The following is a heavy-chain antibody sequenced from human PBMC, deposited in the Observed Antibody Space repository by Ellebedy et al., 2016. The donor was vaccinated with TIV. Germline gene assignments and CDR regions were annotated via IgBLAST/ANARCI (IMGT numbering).Heavy chain of an antibody. J-gene: IGHJ3*02. Sequence: SETLSLTCTVSGGSISSSSYYWSWIRQPAGKGLEWIGRIYTSGSTNYNPSLKSRVTMSVDTSKNQFSLKLSSVTAADTAVYYCAREGWELPHDAFDIWGQGTMVTVSS. D-gene: IGHD1-26*01. CDR1: GGSISSSSYY. CDR3: AREGWELPHDAFDI. V-gene: IGHV4-61*02. CDR2: IYTSGST.